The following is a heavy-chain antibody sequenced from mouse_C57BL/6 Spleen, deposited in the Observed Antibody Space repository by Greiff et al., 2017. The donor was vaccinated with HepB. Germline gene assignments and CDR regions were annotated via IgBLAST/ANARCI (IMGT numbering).Heavy chain of an antibody. Sequence: EVKVVESGGGLVKPGGSLKLSCAASGFTFSSYAMSWVRQTPEKRLEWVATISDGGSYTYYPDNVKGRFTISRDNAKNNLYLQMSHLKSEDTAMYYCARAEDYSNPWFAYWGQGTLVTVSA. CDR1: GFTFSSYA. J-gene: IGHJ3*01. CDR3: ARAEDYSNPWFAY. CDR2: ISDGGSYT. D-gene: IGHD2-5*01. V-gene: IGHV5-4*03.